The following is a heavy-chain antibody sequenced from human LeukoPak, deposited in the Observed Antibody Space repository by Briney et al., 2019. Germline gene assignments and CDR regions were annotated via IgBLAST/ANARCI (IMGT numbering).Heavy chain of an antibody. CDR3: ARDNNNWYGWFDP. Sequence: PSETLSLTCTVSGGSIRSYYGRWILQPPGRGLEWIGYIYYSGSTNYNPSLKSRVTISVDTSKNQFSLKLSSVTAADTAVYYCARDNNNWYGWFDPWGQGTLVTVSS. V-gene: IGHV4-59*13. CDR1: GGSIRSYY. D-gene: IGHD1-1*01. J-gene: IGHJ5*02. CDR2: IYYSGST.